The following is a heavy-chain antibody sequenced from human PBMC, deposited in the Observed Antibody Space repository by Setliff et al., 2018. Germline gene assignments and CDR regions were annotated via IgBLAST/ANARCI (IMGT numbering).Heavy chain of an antibody. V-gene: IGHV4-30-4*08. CDR1: GGSISSGDYY. J-gene: IGHJ4*02. CDR2: IYYSGST. D-gene: IGHD3-10*01. CDR3: ARESGSYYESDY. Sequence: SETLSLTCTVSGGSISSGDYYWSWIRQPPGKGLEWIGYIYYSGSTYYNPSLKSRVTISVDTSKNQFSLKLSSVTAADTAVYYCARESGSYYESDYWGQGTLVPSPQ.